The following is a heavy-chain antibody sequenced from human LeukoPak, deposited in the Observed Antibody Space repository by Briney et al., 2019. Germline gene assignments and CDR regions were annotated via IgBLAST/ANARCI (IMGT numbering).Heavy chain of an antibody. V-gene: IGHV3-49*04. D-gene: IGHD6-19*01. CDR3: ARILDSAWGELGY. CDR2: IRSKAYGGTT. Sequence: GGSLRLSCTASGFTFGDYAMSWVRQAPGKGLEWVGFIRSKAYGGTTEYAASVKGRFTISRDDSKSIAYLQMNSLRAEDTAVYYCARILDSAWGELGYWGQGTLVTVSS. J-gene: IGHJ4*02. CDR1: GFTFGDYA.